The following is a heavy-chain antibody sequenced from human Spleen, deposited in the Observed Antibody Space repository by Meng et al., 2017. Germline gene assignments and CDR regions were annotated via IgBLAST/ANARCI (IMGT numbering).Heavy chain of an antibody. CDR1: GFTFDGFG. CDR2: IKEDGSEK. D-gene: IGHD2-15*01. CDR3: ARKAGNCITITCYSLDY. V-gene: IGHV3-7*03. Sequence: GESLKISCAASGFTFDGFGMSWVRQAPGKGLKWVANIKEDGSEKNYVDSVKGRFTISRDNAKNSLFLQMNSLTSEDTAVYFCARKAGNCITITCYSLDYWGQGTLVTVSS. J-gene: IGHJ4*02.